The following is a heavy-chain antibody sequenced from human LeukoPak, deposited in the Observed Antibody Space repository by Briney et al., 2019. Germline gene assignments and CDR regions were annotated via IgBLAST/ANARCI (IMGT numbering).Heavy chain of an antibody. V-gene: IGHV3-30-3*01. CDR3: VRVLGPPDY. CDR1: GFTFSSYA. Sequence: GGSLRLSCAASGFTFSSYAMHWVRQAPGKGLEWVAVISYDGSNKYYADSVKGRFTISRDNSKNTLYLQMNSLRAEDTAVYYCVRVLGPPDYWGQGTLVTVSS. D-gene: IGHD2-8*02. CDR2: ISYDGSNK. J-gene: IGHJ4*02.